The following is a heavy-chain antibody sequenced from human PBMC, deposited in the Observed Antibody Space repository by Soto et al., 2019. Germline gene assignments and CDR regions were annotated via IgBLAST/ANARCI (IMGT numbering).Heavy chain of an antibody. CDR2: ISYDGSNE. Sequence: QVQVVESGGGVVEPVRSLRLSCAASGFTFSTYAMHWVRQAPGKGMEWVAVISYDGSNEYYVDSVKGRFTISRDNSKNSLYLQMNCLREEDTAVYYCARGSAGHYNSGTLLDWGQGTLVTVSS. CDR1: GFTFSTYA. CDR3: ARGSAGHYNSGTLLD. V-gene: IGHV3-30-3*01. J-gene: IGHJ4*02. D-gene: IGHD3-10*01.